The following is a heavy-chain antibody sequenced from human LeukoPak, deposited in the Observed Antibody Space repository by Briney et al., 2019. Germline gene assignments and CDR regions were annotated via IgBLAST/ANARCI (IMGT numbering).Heavy chain of an antibody. CDR3: ARNVGSYSSPGAFDI. CDR1: GYSLKVYS. Sequence: ASVKVSCKSSGYSLKVYSISWVPQAPGQGLEWMGWISGYNGNTNYAQKLQGRVTMTTDTSTSTAYMELRSLRSDDTAIYYCARNVGSYSSPGAFDIWGQGTMVTVSS. D-gene: IGHD1-26*01. CDR2: ISGYNGNT. V-gene: IGHV1-18*01. J-gene: IGHJ3*02.